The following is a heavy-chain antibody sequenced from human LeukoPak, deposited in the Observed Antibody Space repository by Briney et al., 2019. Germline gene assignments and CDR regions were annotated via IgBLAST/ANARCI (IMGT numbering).Heavy chain of an antibody. J-gene: IGHJ4*02. CDR1: GFTFSSYW. Sequence: GGSLRLSCAASGFTFSSYWMHWVRQAPGKGLVWVSCVNSDGSSTSYADSVKGRFTISRDNAKNTLYLQMNSLRAEDTAVYYCARDLDYRNAFDYWGQGTLVTVSS. V-gene: IGHV3-74*01. CDR3: ARDLDYRNAFDY. D-gene: IGHD4-11*01. CDR2: VNSDGSST.